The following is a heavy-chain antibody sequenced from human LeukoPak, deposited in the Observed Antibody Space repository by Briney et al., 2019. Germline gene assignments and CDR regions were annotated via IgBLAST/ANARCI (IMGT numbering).Heavy chain of an antibody. D-gene: IGHD6-13*01. CDR3: ARGVGQLPPNYYYYYMDV. CDR1: GGSISSSSYY. CDR2: NSRST. Sequence: SETLSLTCTVSGGSISSSSYYWGWIRQPPGKGLEWIGSNSRSTYYNPSLKSRVTISVDTSKNQFSLKLSSATAADTAVYYCARGVGQLPPNYYYYYMDVWGKGTTVTVSS. V-gene: IGHV4-39*07. J-gene: IGHJ6*03.